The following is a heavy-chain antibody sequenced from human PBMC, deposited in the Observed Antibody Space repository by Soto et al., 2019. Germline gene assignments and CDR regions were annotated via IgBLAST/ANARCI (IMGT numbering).Heavy chain of an antibody. D-gene: IGHD2-2*02. CDR3: ARAAPSTSDRYCSSALCYIPLI. CDR2: IIPVFDTA. Sequence: QVQLVQSGAEVRKPGSSVKVSCKASGGPFSIYAISWVRQAPGQGLQWIGGIIPVFDTADYAQMFQGRVTLTADESTNTGYMEVSSLRSEDTAVYYCARAAPSTSDRYCSSALCYIPLIWGQGTLVTVSS. CDR1: GGPFSIYA. V-gene: IGHV1-69*01. J-gene: IGHJ4*02.